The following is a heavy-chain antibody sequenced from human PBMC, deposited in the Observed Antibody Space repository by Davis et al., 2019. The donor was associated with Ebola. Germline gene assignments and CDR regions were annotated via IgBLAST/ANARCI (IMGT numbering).Heavy chain of an antibody. D-gene: IGHD3-10*01. J-gene: IGHJ6*02. Sequence: GESLKISCAASGFTFSSYWMHWVRQAPGKGLVWVSRINSDGSSTSCADSVKGRFTISRDNAKNTLYLQMNSLRAEDTAVYYCARDGRYYYGSGRPYYYYYYGMDVWGQGTTVTVSS. CDR3: ARDGRYYYGSGRPYYYYYYGMDV. CDR2: INSDGSST. CDR1: GFTFSSYW. V-gene: IGHV3-74*01.